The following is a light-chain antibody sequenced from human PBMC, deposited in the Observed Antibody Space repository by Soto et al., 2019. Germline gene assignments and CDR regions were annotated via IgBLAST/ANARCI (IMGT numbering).Light chain of an antibody. CDR2: DTS. CDR1: QSISSY. CDR3: QQRSNWPRT. V-gene: IGKV3-11*01. Sequence: EIVLTQSPATLSLSPGERATLSCRASQSISSYLGWYQQKPGQAPRLLIYDTSNRAPGIPARFSGSGSGTDFTLTISSLEPGDFAVYYCQQRSNWPRTFGQGTK. J-gene: IGKJ1*01.